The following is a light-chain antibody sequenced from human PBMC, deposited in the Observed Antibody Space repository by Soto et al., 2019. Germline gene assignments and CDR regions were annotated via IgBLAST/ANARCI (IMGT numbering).Light chain of an antibody. V-gene: IGKV3-15*01. CDR3: QQYNIWPRT. Sequence: EIVMTQSPATLSVSPGERATLSCRASQSVSSKLVWYQQKPGQAPRVLMYGASTRAAGIPARFSGSGSGTEFTLPISSLQSEDFAVYYCQQYNIWPRTFGPGTTVDIK. J-gene: IGKJ3*01. CDR1: QSVSSK. CDR2: GAS.